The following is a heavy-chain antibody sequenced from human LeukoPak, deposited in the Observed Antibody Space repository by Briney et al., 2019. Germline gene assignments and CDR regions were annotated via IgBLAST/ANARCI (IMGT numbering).Heavy chain of an antibody. D-gene: IGHD1-26*01. CDR2: INHSGST. J-gene: IGHJ4*02. CDR3: ARDSGSYSL. CDR1: GGSFSGYY. V-gene: IGHV4-34*01. Sequence: SETLSLTCAVYGGSFSGYYWSWIRQPPGKGLEWIGEINHSGSTNYNPPLKSRVTISVDTSKNQFSLKLSSVTAADTAVYYCARDSGSYSLWGQGTLVTVSS.